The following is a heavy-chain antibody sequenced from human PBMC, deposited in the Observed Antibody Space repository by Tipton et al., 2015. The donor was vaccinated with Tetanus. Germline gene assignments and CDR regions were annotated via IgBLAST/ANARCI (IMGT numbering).Heavy chain of an antibody. Sequence: TLSLTCTVSGGSISSSSYYWGWIRQPPGKGLEWIGSIYYSGNTAYNPSLKSRVAISVDTSKNQFSLKLTSVTAADTAVYYCARRGGDFLTGYYDSWGQGTPVIVSS. CDR1: GGSISSSSYY. CDR2: IYYSGNT. CDR3: ARRGGDFLTGYYDS. V-gene: IGHV4-39*01. D-gene: IGHD3-9*01. J-gene: IGHJ4*02.